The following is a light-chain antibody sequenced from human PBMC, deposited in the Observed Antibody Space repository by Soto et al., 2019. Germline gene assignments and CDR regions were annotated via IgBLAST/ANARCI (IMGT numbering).Light chain of an antibody. CDR2: GAS. CDR1: QNVNNY. J-gene: IGKJ5*01. V-gene: IGKV3-15*01. Sequence: ESVLTQSPATLSLSPGESASLSCMASQNVNNYLAWYQQKPGQAPRLLIYGASTRATGLPARFSGSGSGTEFTLIISSLQSEDSAVYYCQQYDNWPINCGQGTRLEIK. CDR3: QQYDNWPIN.